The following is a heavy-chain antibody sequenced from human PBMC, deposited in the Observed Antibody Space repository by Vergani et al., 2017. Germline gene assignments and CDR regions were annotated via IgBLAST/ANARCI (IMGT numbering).Heavy chain of an antibody. D-gene: IGHD5-12*01. J-gene: IGHJ4*02. CDR3: ARLANAMIGSGYSGYDL. V-gene: IGHV5-10-1*03. Sequence: EVQLVQSGAEVKKPGESLRISCKGSGYSFTSYWISWVRQMPGKGLEWMGRSDPSDSYTNYSPSFQGHVTISADKSISTAYLQWSSLKASDTAMYYCARLANAMIGSGYSGYDLWGQGTLVTVSS. CDR2: SDPSDSYT. CDR1: GYSFTSYW.